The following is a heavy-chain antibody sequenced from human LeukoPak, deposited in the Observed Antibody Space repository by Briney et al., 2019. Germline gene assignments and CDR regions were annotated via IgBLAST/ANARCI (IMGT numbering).Heavy chain of an antibody. Sequence: SQTLSLTCTVSGGSISSGSYYWSWIRQPAGKGLEWIGRIYTSGSTNYNPSLKSRVTISADTSKNQFSLKLSSVTAADTAVYYCARGGIAAVENWFDPWGQGTLVTVSS. CDR2: IYTSGST. V-gene: IGHV4-61*02. CDR1: GGSISSGSYY. CDR3: ARGGIAAVENWFDP. D-gene: IGHD6-13*01. J-gene: IGHJ5*02.